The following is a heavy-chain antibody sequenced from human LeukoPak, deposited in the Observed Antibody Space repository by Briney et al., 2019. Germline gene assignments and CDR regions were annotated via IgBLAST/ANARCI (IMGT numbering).Heavy chain of an antibody. CDR1: GFTFSSYA. CDR3: ARGIIAVAGSAWFDP. Sequence: GGSLRLSCAASGFTFSSYAMSWVRQAPGKGLEWVSVIYSGGNTYFADSVKGRFTISRHNSKNTLYLQMNSLRAEDTAVYYCARGIIAVAGSAWFDPWGQGTLVTVSS. CDR2: IYSGGNT. J-gene: IGHJ5*02. D-gene: IGHD6-13*01. V-gene: IGHV3-53*04.